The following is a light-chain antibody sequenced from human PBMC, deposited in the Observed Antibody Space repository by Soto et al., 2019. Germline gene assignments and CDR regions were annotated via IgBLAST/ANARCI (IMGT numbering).Light chain of an antibody. V-gene: IGKV1-8*01. Sequence: AIRMTQSPSSLSASTGDRVTITCRASQGISSYLAWYQQKPGKAPKVLIYAASTLQSGVPSRFSGSGSGTDFTLTISSLEPEDFAVYYCQQRSNWPPLITFGQGTRLEI. CDR2: AAS. J-gene: IGKJ5*01. CDR3: QQRSNWPPLIT. CDR1: QGISSY.